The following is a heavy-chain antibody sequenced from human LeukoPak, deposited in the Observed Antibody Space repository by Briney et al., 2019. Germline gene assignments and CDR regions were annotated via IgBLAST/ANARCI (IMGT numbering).Heavy chain of an antibody. CDR1: GGSISSYY. CDR3: ARDSGMDGGNLDY. V-gene: IGHV4-59*01. D-gene: IGHD4-23*01. J-gene: IGHJ4*02. CDR2: IYYSGST. Sequence: SETLSLTCTVPGGSISSYYWSWIRQPPGKGLEWIGYIYYSGSTKYNPSLKSRVTISVDTSKNQFSLKLSSVTAADTAVYYCARDSGMDGGNLDYWGQGTLVTVSS.